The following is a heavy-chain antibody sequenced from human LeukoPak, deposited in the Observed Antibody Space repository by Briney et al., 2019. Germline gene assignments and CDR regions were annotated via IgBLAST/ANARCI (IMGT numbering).Heavy chain of an antibody. CDR1: GFTVSRNY. CDR2: IYSGGST. V-gene: IGHV3-53*01. D-gene: IGHD5-12*01. J-gene: IGHJ6*03. Sequence: GGSLRLSCAASGFTVSRNYMSWVRPAPGKGLEGVAVIYSGGSTYYADSVKGRFTISRDNSKNTLYLQMNSLRAEDTAVYYCALATIFGAYYYYYYMDVWGKGTTVTVSS. CDR3: ALATIFGAYYYYYYMDV.